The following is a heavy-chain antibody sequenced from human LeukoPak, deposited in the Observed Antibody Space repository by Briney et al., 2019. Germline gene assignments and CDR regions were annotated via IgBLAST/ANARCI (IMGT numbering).Heavy chain of an antibody. Sequence: GGSLRLTCAASGFTFSSYAMHWVRQAPGKGLEWVAVISYDGSNKYYADSVKGRFTISRDNSKNTLYVHMNSLRVEDTAVYYCARVRRSYSSSFDAIDIWGQGTMVTVSS. D-gene: IGHD6-13*01. CDR1: GFTFSSYA. CDR3: ARVRRSYSSSFDAIDI. CDR2: ISYDGSNK. J-gene: IGHJ3*02. V-gene: IGHV3-30-3*01.